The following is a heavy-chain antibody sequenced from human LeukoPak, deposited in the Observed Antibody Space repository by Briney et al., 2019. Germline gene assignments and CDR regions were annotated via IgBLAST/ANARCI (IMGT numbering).Heavy chain of an antibody. CDR2: TYYRSKWYN. Sequence: SQTLSLTCAISGDSVSSNSAAWNWIRQSPSRGLEWLGRTYYRSKWYNDYAVSVKSRITINPDTSKNQLSLQLNSVTPEDTAVYYCARDLGYCSGGSCDYFDYWGQGTLVTVSS. V-gene: IGHV6-1*01. J-gene: IGHJ4*02. D-gene: IGHD2-15*01. CDR3: ARDLGYCSGGSCDYFDY. CDR1: GDSVSSNSAA.